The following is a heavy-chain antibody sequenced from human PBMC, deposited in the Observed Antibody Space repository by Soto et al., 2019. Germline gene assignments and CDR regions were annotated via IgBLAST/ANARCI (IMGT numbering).Heavy chain of an antibody. V-gene: IGHV4-59*08. CDR3: ARHQIGGQYSSSSLPNGDFDY. CDR1: GGSISSYY. D-gene: IGHD6-13*01. Sequence: SETLSLTCTVSGGSISSYYWSWIRQPPGKGLEWIGYIYYSGSTNYNPSLKSRVTISVDTSKNQFSLKLSSVTAADTAVYYCARHQIGGQYSSSSLPNGDFDYWGQGTLVTVSS. J-gene: IGHJ4*02. CDR2: IYYSGST.